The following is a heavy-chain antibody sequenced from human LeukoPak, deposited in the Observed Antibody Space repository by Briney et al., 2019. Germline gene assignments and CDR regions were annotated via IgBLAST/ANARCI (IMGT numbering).Heavy chain of an antibody. CDR1: GFSFSNYS. Sequence: GGSLRVSCAASGFSFSNYSMNWVRQAPGKGLEWVSSISSSSSYIYYADSLKGRFTISRDNAKNSLVLQMNSLRAEDTAVYYCARGGQYNWNYGSYFDYWGQGTLVTVSS. CDR2: ISSSSSYI. V-gene: IGHV3-21*04. D-gene: IGHD1-7*01. J-gene: IGHJ4*02. CDR3: ARGGQYNWNYGSYFDY.